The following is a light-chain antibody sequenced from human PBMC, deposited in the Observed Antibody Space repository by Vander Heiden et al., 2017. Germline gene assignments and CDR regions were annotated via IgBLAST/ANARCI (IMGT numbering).Light chain of an antibody. V-gene: IGLV10-54*01. CDR2: RNN. CDR1: STNVGDQG. CDR3: SAWYSSRSAVV. J-gene: IGLJ2*01. Sequence: GLTQPPSVSPGLRQTATLTCTGNSTNVGDQGAASRQQHQGPPPTLLCYRNNNRPSGIAERLSASRSGNTAAMTITGLQPEDDADYYCSAWYSSRSAVVFGGGTKLTVL.